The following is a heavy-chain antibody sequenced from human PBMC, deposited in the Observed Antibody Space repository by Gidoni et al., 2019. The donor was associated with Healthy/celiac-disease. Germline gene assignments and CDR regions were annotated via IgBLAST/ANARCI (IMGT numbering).Heavy chain of an antibody. D-gene: IGHD4-17*01. CDR2: IYHSGST. V-gene: IGHV4-30-2*01. CDR1: GGSISSGGYS. Sequence: QLQLQESGSGLVKPSQTLSLTCAVSGGSISSGGYSWSWIRQPPGKGLEWIGYIYHSGSTYYNPSLKSRVTISVDRSKNQFSLKLSSVTAADTAVYYCARAEDYGDHGGYYGMDVWGQGTTVTVSS. CDR3: ARAEDYGDHGGYYGMDV. J-gene: IGHJ6*02.